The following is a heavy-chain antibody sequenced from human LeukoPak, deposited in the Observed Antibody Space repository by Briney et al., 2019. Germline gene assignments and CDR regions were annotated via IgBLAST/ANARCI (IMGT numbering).Heavy chain of an antibody. CDR3: TRDLLGFATTPLSD. CDR2: INPNRGDT. CDR1: GYTFTNYY. D-gene: IGHD4-17*01. V-gene: IGHV1-2*02. J-gene: IGHJ4*02. Sequence: ASVKVSCKASGYTFTNYYMHWVRQAPGHGLEWMGWINPNRGDTNYAQKFQGRVTITRDTSISTAFMELTRLTSDGTAVYYCTRDLLGFATTPLSDWGQGTLVTVSS.